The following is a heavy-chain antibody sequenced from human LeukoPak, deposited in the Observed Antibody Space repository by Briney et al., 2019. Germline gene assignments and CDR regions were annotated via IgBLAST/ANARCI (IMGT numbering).Heavy chain of an antibody. CDR1: GFSFSTYG. CDR2: ISGSGDST. D-gene: IGHD3-22*01. V-gene: IGHV3-23*01. Sequence: GGTLRLSCAASGFSFSTYGMGWVRQAPGEGLEWVSSISGSGDSTYYADSVKGRFTISRDNSKNTFYLQMNSLRVEDTAFYYCARDDLLHRNWFDPWGQGTLVTVSS. CDR3: ARDDLLHRNWFDP. J-gene: IGHJ5*02.